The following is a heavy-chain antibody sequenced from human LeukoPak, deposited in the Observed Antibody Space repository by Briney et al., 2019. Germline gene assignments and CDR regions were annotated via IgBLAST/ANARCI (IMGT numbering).Heavy chain of an antibody. Sequence: PSETLSLTCTVSGGSISSSSYYWSWIRQPPGKGLEWIGSIYYSGSTYYNPSLKSRVTISVDTSKNQFSLKLSSVTAADTAVYYCARGKGYYYDSSGYSRHFDYWGQGTLVTVSS. CDR1: GGSISSSSYY. D-gene: IGHD3-22*01. J-gene: IGHJ4*02. CDR2: IYYSGST. V-gene: IGHV4-39*07. CDR3: ARGKGYYYDSSGYSRHFDY.